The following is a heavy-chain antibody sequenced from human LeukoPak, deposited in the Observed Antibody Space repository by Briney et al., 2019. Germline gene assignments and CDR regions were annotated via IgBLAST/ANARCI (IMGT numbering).Heavy chain of an antibody. D-gene: IGHD2-15*01. CDR1: GHIFTDYY. CDR2: INPDSGGA. CDR3: ARGPVRAYCAGGSCYSVDLEY. J-gene: IGHJ4*02. V-gene: IGHV1-2*02. Sequence: ASVKVSCKASGHIFTDYYMHWMRQAPGQGLEWMGWINPDSGGAIYAQKFQGRVTMTKDTSISTAYMDLTSLRSDDTAVYYCARGPVRAYCAGGSCYSVDLEYWGQGTLVTVYS.